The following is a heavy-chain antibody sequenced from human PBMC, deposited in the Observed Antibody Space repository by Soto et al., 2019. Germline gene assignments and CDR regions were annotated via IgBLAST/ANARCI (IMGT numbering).Heavy chain of an antibody. CDR2: MNPNSGNT. J-gene: IGHJ5*02. V-gene: IGHV1-8*01. CDR3: ARMATSGTLNWFDP. CDR1: GYTFGNND. Sequence: ASVRVSCKASGYTFGNNDISWVRQATGQGLEWMGWMNPNSGNTGYAQKFQGRVSMTRNTSITTAYLELSSLRSDDTAIYYCARMATSGTLNWFDPWGQGTLVTVSS.